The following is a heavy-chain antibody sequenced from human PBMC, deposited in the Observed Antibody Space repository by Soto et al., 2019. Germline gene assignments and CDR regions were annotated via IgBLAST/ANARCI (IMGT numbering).Heavy chain of an antibody. CDR2: ISYDGNDK. J-gene: IGHJ4*02. Sequence: GGSLRLSCAASGFTFSSYGLHWVRQAPGKGLEWVAVISYDGNDKNYTDSVKGRFTISRDNVKNTLYLQMNNMRVEDTAVYHCAKDSPSAPFDHGGQGILVTVSS. CDR1: GFTFSSYG. V-gene: IGHV3-30*18. CDR3: AKDSPSAPFDH.